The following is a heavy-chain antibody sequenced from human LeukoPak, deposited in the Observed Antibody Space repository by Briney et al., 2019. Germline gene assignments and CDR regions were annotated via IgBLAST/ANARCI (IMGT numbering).Heavy chain of an antibody. V-gene: IGHV1-18*04. D-gene: IGHD6-13*01. CDR3: ARVPFGGSSSWYDGWFDP. CDR2: ISAYNGNT. J-gene: IGHJ5*02. Sequence: ASVKVSCKASGYTFTSYGISWVRQAPGQGLEWMGWISAYNGNTNYAQKLQGRVTMTTDTFTSTAYMELRSLRSDDTAVYYCARVPFGGSSSWYDGWFDPWGQGTLVTVSS. CDR1: GYTFTSYG.